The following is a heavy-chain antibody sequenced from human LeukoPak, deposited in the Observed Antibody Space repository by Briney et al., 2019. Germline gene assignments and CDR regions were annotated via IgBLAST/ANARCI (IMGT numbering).Heavy chain of an antibody. CDR3: AKAYCGGDCYFDY. D-gene: IGHD2-21*02. J-gene: IGHJ4*02. Sequence: GGSLRLSCAASGFTFSSYGMHWVRQAPGKGLEWVAVISYDGSNKYYADSVKGRFTISRDNSKNTLYLQMISLRAEDTAVYYCAKAYCGGDCYFDYWGQGTLVTVSS. V-gene: IGHV3-30*18. CDR2: ISYDGSNK. CDR1: GFTFSSYG.